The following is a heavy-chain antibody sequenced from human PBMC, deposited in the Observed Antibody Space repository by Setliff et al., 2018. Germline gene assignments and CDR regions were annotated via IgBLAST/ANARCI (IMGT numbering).Heavy chain of an antibody. CDR3: VRDDVRGYYMDV. J-gene: IGHJ6*03. CDR2: ISGTTV. V-gene: IGHV3-48*01. Sequence: GGSLRLSCAASGFTFSDYAMSWVRQAPGKGLEWVSTISGTTVHYADSVKGRFTISRDNAKNSLYLQMNSLRAEDTAVYYCVRDDVRGYYMDVWGKGTTVTVSS. CDR1: GFTFSDYA. D-gene: IGHD3-10*02.